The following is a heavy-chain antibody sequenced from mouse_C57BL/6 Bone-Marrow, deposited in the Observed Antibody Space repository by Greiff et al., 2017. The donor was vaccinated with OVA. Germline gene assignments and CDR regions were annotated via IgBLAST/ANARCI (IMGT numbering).Heavy chain of an antibody. D-gene: IGHD2-4*01. V-gene: IGHV1-26*01. J-gene: IGHJ2*01. Sequence: EVQLQQSGPELVKPGASVKISCKASGYTFTDYYMNWVKQSHGKSLEWIGDINPNNGGTSYNQKFKGKATLTVDKSSSTAYMELRSLTSEDSAVYYCARGRLRRRHDYWGQGTTLTVSS. CDR2: INPNNGGT. CDR3: ARGRLRRRHDY. CDR1: GYTFTDYY.